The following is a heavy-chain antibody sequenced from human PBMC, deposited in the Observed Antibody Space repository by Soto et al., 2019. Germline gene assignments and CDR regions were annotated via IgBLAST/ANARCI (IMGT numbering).Heavy chain of an antibody. CDR3: ARRYGPGFAY. CDR2: IYYSGST. D-gene: IGHD4-17*01. J-gene: IGHJ4*02. V-gene: IGHV4-59*08. CDR1: GGSISSYY. Sequence: SETLSLTCTVSGGSISSYYWSWIRQPPGKGLEWIGYIYYSGSTNYNPSLKSRVTISVDTSKNQFSLKLSSVTAADTAVYYCARRYGPGFAYWGKGTLFTVSS.